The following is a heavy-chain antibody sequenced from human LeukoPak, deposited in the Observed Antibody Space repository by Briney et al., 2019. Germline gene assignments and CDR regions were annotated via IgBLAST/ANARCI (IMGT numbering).Heavy chain of an antibody. CDR2: ISYDKSNK. CDR3: ASSGVQWQWLLTYDAFDI. V-gene: IGHV3-30-3*01. J-gene: IGHJ3*02. Sequence: GGSLRLSCAASGFTFSSYAMHWVRQAPGKGLEWVALISYDKSNKYYADSVKGRFTISRDNSKNTLFVQMNSLRTEDTAVYYCASSGVQWQWLLTYDAFDIWGQGTVVTVSS. D-gene: IGHD6-19*01. CDR1: GFTFSSYA.